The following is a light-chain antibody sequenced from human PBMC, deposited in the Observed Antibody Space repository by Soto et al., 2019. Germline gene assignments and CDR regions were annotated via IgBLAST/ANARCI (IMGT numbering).Light chain of an antibody. V-gene: IGKV1-39*01. CDR3: PQSYSTQLN. Sequence: DIQMTQSPSSLSASVGDRVTITCRASQSISSYLNSYQQKPGKAPKLLIYAASSLQSGVPSRFSGSGSGTDFTLTISNLQPEDFATYDSPQSYSTQLNCCGWTKVDIK. J-gene: IGKJ4*01. CDR1: QSISSY. CDR2: AAS.